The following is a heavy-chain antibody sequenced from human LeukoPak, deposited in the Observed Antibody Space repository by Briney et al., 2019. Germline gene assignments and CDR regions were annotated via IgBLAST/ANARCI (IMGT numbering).Heavy chain of an antibody. CDR1: GFTFSSYA. D-gene: IGHD3-22*01. CDR2: ISGSGAST. Sequence: GGSLRLSCAASGFTFSSYAMTWVRQAPGKGLEWVSAISGSGASTYYADSMKGRFTISRDNSKNTLYLQMNSLRAEDTAVYYSAKDHEVTYYYQSSYKKFDYWGQGTLVTVSS. CDR3: AKDHEVTYYYQSSYKKFDY. V-gene: IGHV3-23*01. J-gene: IGHJ4*02.